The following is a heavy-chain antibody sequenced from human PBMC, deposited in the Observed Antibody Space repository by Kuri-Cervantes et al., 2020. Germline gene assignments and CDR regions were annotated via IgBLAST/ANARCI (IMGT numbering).Heavy chain of an antibody. Sequence: ASVKVSCKTSGYTFTTYGVHWVRQAPGQGLEWMGWISTYDGDTNYAQKFQGRVTMTTDTSTSTAYLDLKSLRSEDTAVYYCAREVVIYDHVWGSFVRWFDPWGQGTLVTVSS. V-gene: IGHV1-18*01. CDR2: ISTYDGDT. D-gene: IGHD3-16*01. J-gene: IGHJ5*02. CDR1: GYTFTTYG. CDR3: AREVVIYDHVWGSFVRWFDP.